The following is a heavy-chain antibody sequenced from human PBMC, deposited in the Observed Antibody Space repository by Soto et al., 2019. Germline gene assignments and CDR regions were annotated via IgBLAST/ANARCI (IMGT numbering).Heavy chain of an antibody. Sequence: SVKVSCKASGGTFSSYAISWVRQAPGQGLEWMGGIIPIFGTANYAQKFQGRVTITADESTSTAYMELSSLRSEDTAVYYCARNAAGRSSSSYYYYYYGMDVWGQGTTVTVYS. CDR3: ARNAAGRSSSSYYYYYYGMDV. V-gene: IGHV1-69*13. CDR2: IIPIFGTA. J-gene: IGHJ6*02. CDR1: GGTFSSYA. D-gene: IGHD6-6*01.